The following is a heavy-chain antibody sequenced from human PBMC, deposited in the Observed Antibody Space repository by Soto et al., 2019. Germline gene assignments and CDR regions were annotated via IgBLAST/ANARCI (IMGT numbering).Heavy chain of an antibody. Sequence: EEQLVESGGDLVEPGGSLRLSCTASGFSFADAWMSWVRQAPGRGLEWVGLIRTKTDGGTPDYTVPVQGRFTISRDDSEDTLYLQMNGLKTEETGIYYCTTGFDLRGQGTLVTVSS. CDR1: GFSFADAW. V-gene: IGHV3-15*01. J-gene: IGHJ4*01. CDR2: IRTKTDGGTP. CDR3: TTGFDL.